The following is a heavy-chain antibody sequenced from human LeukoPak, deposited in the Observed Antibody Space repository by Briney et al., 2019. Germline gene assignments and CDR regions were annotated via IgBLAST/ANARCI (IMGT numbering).Heavy chain of an antibody. J-gene: IGHJ3*02. CDR3: ARIGLRAFDI. Sequence: PSETLSLTCTVSGGSISSGSYYWRWIRQPAGKGLEWIGRIYTSGSTNYNPSLKSRVTISVDTSKNQFSLKLSSVTAADTAVYYCARIGLRAFDIWGQGTMVTVSS. CDR1: GGSISSGSYY. CDR2: IYTSGST. V-gene: IGHV4-61*02.